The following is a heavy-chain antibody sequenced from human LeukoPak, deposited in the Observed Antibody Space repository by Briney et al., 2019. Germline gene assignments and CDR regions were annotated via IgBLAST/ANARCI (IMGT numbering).Heavy chain of an antibody. CDR2: IYYSGST. J-gene: IGHJ4*02. Sequence: PSETLSLTCTVSGGSISSSSYYWGWIRQPPGKGLEWIGSIYYSGSTYYNPSLKSRVTISVDTSKNQFSLKLSSVTAADTAVYYCARVRRTSGYDIYFDYWGQGTLVTVSS. CDR1: GGSISSSSYY. V-gene: IGHV4-39*07. D-gene: IGHD5-12*01. CDR3: ARVRRTSGYDIYFDY.